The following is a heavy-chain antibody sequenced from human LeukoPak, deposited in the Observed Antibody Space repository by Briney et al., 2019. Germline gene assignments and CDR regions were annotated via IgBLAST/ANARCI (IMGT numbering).Heavy chain of an antibody. CDR3: ARDETSKGDAFDI. V-gene: IGHV4-59*01. CDR2: IHYSGST. Sequence: SETLSLTCIISGGSITTYYWSWIRQPPGKGLEWIGYIHYSGSTNYNPSLKDRLSMSLDTSKNQFSLKLSSVTAADTAVYYCARDETSKGDAFDIWGQGTMVTVSS. CDR1: GGSITTYY. J-gene: IGHJ3*02.